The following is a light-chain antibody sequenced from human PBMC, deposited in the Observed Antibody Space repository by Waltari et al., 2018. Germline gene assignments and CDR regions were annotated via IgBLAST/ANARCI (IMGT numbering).Light chain of an antibody. Sequence: QSALTQPPSASGSPGQSVTISCTGTSSDVGGYNHVPWYQHHPGKAPKLMIYDVSKRPSGVPDRFSGSKSGNTASLTVSGLQAEDEADYYCSSYAGSNNLVFGGGTKLTVL. J-gene: IGLJ2*01. CDR1: SSDVGGYNH. CDR2: DVS. CDR3: SSYAGSNNLV. V-gene: IGLV2-8*01.